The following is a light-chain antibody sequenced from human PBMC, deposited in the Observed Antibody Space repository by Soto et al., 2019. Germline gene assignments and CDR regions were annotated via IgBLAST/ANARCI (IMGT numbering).Light chain of an antibody. CDR3: QDYGSSIT. J-gene: IGKJ5*01. Sequence: LAQSPGSLSLSPGERSTLSCRSSQSVSSSYLAWYQQKPVQAPRLLIYGASSRVTGIPDRFSGSGSVSDFPLNITRLEPEAFAVYYGQDYGSSITFGQGTRLEIK. CDR1: QSVSSSY. CDR2: GAS. V-gene: IGKV3-20*01.